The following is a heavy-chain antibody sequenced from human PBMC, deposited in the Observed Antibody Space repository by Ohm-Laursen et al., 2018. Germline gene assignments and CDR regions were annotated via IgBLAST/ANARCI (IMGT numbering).Heavy chain of an antibody. Sequence: SVKVSCKASARTFSSYAISWVRQAPGQGLEWMGRIIPILGIANYAQKFQGRVTITADKSTSTAYMELSSLRSEDTAVYYCASAMIVASWFDPWGQGTLVTVSS. CDR1: ARTFSSYA. CDR3: ASAMIVASWFDP. V-gene: IGHV1-69*04. CDR2: IIPILGIA. J-gene: IGHJ5*02. D-gene: IGHD3-22*01.